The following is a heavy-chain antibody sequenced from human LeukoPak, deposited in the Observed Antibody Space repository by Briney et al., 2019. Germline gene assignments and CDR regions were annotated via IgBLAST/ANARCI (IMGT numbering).Heavy chain of an antibody. CDR2: IYSGGST. D-gene: IGHD3-9*01. CDR3: AREGYDILTGRPFDY. Sequence: GGSLRLSCAASGFTVSSNYVSWVRQAPGKGLEWVSVIYSGGSTYYADSVKGRFTISRDNSKNTLHLQMNSLRAEDTAVYYCAREGYDILTGRPFDYWGQGTLVTVSS. V-gene: IGHV3-66*01. CDR1: GFTVSSNY. J-gene: IGHJ4*02.